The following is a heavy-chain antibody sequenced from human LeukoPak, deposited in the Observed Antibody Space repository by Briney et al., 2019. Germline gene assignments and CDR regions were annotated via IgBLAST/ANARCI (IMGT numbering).Heavy chain of an antibody. J-gene: IGHJ4*02. CDR3: AKDGRWLQSPFDY. Sequence: GGSLRLSCAASGFTFSSYAMSWVRQAPGKGLEWVSAISGSVGSTSYADSVKGRFTISRDNSKNTLYLQMNSLRAEDTAVYYCAKDGRWLQSPFDYWGQGTLVTVSS. CDR2: ISGSVGST. CDR1: GFTFSSYA. V-gene: IGHV3-23*01. D-gene: IGHD5-24*01.